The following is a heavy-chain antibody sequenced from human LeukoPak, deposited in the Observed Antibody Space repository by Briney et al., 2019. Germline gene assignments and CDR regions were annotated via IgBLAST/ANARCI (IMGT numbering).Heavy chain of an antibody. Sequence: GGSLRLSCAASGFTFSNYGMHWVRQAPGKGLEWVASISYDRSDEYNADSVKGRFTISRDNSKNTVYLQMNSLRAGDTAVYYCAKGRVASGSYFDYWGQGTLVTVSS. D-gene: IGHD1-26*01. CDR1: GFTFSNYG. CDR2: ISYDRSDE. CDR3: AKGRVASGSYFDY. J-gene: IGHJ4*02. V-gene: IGHV3-30*18.